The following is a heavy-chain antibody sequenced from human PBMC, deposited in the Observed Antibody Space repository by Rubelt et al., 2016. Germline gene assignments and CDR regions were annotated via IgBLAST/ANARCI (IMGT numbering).Heavy chain of an antibody. CDR1: GFTFSTYA. CDR3: AKALSQWLVRDSFDI. D-gene: IGHD6-19*01. CDR2: ISYDGSNK. J-gene: IGHJ3*02. Sequence: VQLLESGGGLVQPGGSLRLSCAASGFTFSTYAMSWVRQAPGKGLEWAAVISYDGSNKYYADSVKGRFTISRDNSKNTLYLQMNSLRPEDTAVYYCAKALSQWLVRDSFDIWGQGTMVTVSS. V-gene: IGHV3-30*18.